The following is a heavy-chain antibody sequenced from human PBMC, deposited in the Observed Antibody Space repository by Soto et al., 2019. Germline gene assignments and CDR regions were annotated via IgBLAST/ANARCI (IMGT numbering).Heavy chain of an antibody. V-gene: IGHV2-5*01. CDR3: VLRRKVFERGFESRWLPFDY. J-gene: IGHJ4*02. CDR2: IYWSDDK. CDR1: GFSLTTSRVG. D-gene: IGHD6-13*01. Sequence: QITLKESGPPLVKPTQTLTLTCTFSGFSLTTSRVGVGWIRQPPGKALEGLALIYWSDDKLYSPSLKSRLTITEDTAKNQELLTMTDMDPVDTDTNSCVLRRKVFERGFESRWLPFDYWGQGTLVTVSS.